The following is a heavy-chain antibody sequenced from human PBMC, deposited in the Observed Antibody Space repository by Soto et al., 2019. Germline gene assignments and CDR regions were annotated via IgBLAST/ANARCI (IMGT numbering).Heavy chain of an antibody. D-gene: IGHD4-17*01. Sequence: QVQLVQSGAEVKKPGSSVKVSCKASGGTFSTSSINWLRQAPGQRPEWMGNILPIFGTADYAQKFQDRVTITADKSTDTAYMELRRVLSVDTAVYYCARGHKYGGSPDTFDIWGQGTVVTVSS. V-gene: IGHV1-69*14. J-gene: IGHJ3*02. CDR1: GGTFSTSS. CDR2: ILPIFGTA. CDR3: ARGHKYGGSPDTFDI.